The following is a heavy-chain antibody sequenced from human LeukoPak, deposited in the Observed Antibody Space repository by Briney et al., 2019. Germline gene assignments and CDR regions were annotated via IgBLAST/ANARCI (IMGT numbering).Heavy chain of an antibody. CDR3: ARELRYYDILTGNRGDYFDY. D-gene: IGHD3-9*01. CDR2: IYY. Sequence: SETLSLTCTVSGGSISSGGYYWSWIRQHPGKGLEWIGYIYYNPSLKSRVTISVDTSKNQFSLKLSSVTAADTAVYYCARELRYYDILTGNRGDYFDYWGQGTLVTVSS. J-gene: IGHJ4*02. V-gene: IGHV4-31*03. CDR1: GGSISSGGYY.